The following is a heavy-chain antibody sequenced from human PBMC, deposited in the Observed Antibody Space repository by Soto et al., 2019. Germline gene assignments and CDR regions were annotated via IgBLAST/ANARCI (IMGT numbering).Heavy chain of an antibody. CDR1: GFTFTRYS. CDR3: ARESEDLTSNFDY. V-gene: IGHV3-21*06. J-gene: IGHJ4*02. Sequence: SLRLSCAASGFTFTRYSMNWVRQAPGKGLEWASSISSTTNYIYYGDSMKGRFTISRDNAKNSLYLEMNSLRAEDTAVYYCARESEDLTSNFDYWGQGTLVTVSS. CDR2: ISSTTNYI.